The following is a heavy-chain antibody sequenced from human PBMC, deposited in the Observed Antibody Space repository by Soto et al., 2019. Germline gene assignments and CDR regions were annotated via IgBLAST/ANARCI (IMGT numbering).Heavy chain of an antibody. Sequence: GASVKVSCKGSGFTFSRSAVQWVRQARGQGLEWIGWIVAGSGKTDYAQNFQERVTITTDMSTSTAYMELSSLNSDDTAVYYCAATLDWGSYDFGGYPSWGQGALVTVYS. V-gene: IGHV1-58*01. D-gene: IGHD3-22*01. CDR1: GFTFSRSA. CDR2: IVAGSGKT. CDR3: AATLDWGSYDFGGYPS. J-gene: IGHJ4*02.